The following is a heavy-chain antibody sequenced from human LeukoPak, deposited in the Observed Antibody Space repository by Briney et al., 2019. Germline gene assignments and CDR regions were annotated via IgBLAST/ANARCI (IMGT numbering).Heavy chain of an antibody. CDR2: IWYDGSNK. Sequence: PGGSLRLSCAASGFTFSSYGMHWVRQAPGKGLEWVAVIWYDGSNKYYADSVKGRFTISRDNSKNTLYLQMNSLRAEGTAVYYCARDSASVASDAFDIWGQGTMVTVSS. CDR3: ARDSASVASDAFDI. D-gene: IGHD4-23*01. J-gene: IGHJ3*02. V-gene: IGHV3-33*01. CDR1: GFTFSSYG.